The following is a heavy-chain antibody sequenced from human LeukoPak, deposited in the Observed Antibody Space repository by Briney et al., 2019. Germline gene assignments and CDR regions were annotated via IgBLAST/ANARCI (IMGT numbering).Heavy chain of an antibody. Sequence: GESLKISCKGSGYSFTSYWIGWVRQMPGKGLEWMGIIYPGDSDTRYSPSFQGQVTISADKSISTAYLQWSSLKASDTAMYYCARGGLNSGYSSGDIDYWGQGTLVTVSS. V-gene: IGHV5-51*01. CDR2: IYPGDSDT. CDR3: ARGGLNSGYSSGDIDY. J-gene: IGHJ4*02. CDR1: GYSFTSYW. D-gene: IGHD6-19*01.